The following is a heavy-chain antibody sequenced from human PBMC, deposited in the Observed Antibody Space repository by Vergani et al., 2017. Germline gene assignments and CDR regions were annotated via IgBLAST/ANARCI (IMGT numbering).Heavy chain of an antibody. D-gene: IGHD3-3*01. CDR2: IYYSGST. Sequence: QVQLQESGPGLVKPSETLSLTCTVSGGSISSYYWSWIRQPPGKGLEWIGYIYYSGSTNYNPSLKSRVTISVATSRNQFSLKLSSVTAADTAVYYCARDAATIFGVVIYYLDYWGQGTLVTVSS. CDR1: GGSISSYY. CDR3: ARDAATIFGVVIYYLDY. J-gene: IGHJ4*02. V-gene: IGHV4-59*12.